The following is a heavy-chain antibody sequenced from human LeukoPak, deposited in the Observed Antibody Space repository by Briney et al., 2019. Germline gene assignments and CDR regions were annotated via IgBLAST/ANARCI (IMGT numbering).Heavy chain of an antibody. J-gene: IGHJ6*03. CDR3: ARAAVGHSYYDFWSGYHPYYMDV. CDR1: GYTFTSYY. D-gene: IGHD3-3*01. V-gene: IGHV1-46*01. CDR2: INPSGGST. Sequence: ASVKVSCKASGYTFTSYYMHWVRQAPGQGLEWMGIINPSGGSTSYAQKFQGRVTMTRDMSTSTVYMELSSLRSKDTAVYYCARAAVGHSYYDFWSGYHPYYMDVWGKGTTVTVSS.